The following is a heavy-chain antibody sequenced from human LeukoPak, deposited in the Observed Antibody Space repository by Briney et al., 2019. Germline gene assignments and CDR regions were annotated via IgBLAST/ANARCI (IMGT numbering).Heavy chain of an antibody. CDR2: MNPNSGNT. J-gene: IGHJ1*01. D-gene: IGHD3-22*01. CDR3: ARGPYYYDSSGYYYAEYFQH. V-gene: IGHV1-8*01. CDR1: GYTFTSYD. Sequence: ASVKVSCKASGYTFTSYDINWVRQATGQGLEWMGWMNPNSGNTGYAQKFQGRVTMTRSTSISTAYMELSSLRSEDTAVYYCARGPYYYDSSGYYYAEYFQHWGQGTLVTVSS.